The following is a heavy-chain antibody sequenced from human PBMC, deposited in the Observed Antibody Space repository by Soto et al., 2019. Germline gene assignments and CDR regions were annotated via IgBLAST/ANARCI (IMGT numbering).Heavy chain of an antibody. CDR3: AVGREYQLPTFDY. CDR1: GFTFSSYS. Sequence: PGGSLRLSCAASGFTFSSYSMNWVRQAPGKGLEWVSSISSSSYIYYADSVKGRFTISRDNAKNSLYLQMNSLRAEDTAVYYCAVGREYQLPTFDYWGQGTLVTVSS. J-gene: IGHJ4*02. CDR2: ISSSSYI. V-gene: IGHV3-21*01. D-gene: IGHD2-2*01.